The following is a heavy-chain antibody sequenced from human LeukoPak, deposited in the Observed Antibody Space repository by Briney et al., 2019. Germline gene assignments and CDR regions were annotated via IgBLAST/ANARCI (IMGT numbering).Heavy chain of an antibody. D-gene: IGHD6-6*01. Sequence: ASVKVSCKASGGTFGNYAISWVRQAPRQGLQWVGGIIPSFGTPNYVKIFQGRVTITADESTSTAYMELRGLASDDTAVYYCARPRREYSASSEAFDIWGQGTVVTVSS. CDR2: IIPSFGTP. CDR3: ARPRREYSASSEAFDI. V-gene: IGHV1-69*13. CDR1: GGTFGNYA. J-gene: IGHJ3*02.